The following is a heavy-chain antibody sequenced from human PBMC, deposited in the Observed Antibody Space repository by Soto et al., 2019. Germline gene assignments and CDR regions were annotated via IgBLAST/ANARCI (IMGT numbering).Heavy chain of an antibody. CDR2: ISYSGST. J-gene: IGHJ5*02. V-gene: IGHV4-59*06. Sequence: SETLSLTCTVPGGSISSYYWSWIRQPPGKGLEWIGYISYSGSTYYNPSLKSRLAISVNTSKNHFSLKLSSVTAADTAVYYCARNPITMVRGVIGWFDPWGQGTLVTVSS. CDR3: ARNPITMVRGVIGWFDP. CDR1: GGSISSYY. D-gene: IGHD3-10*01.